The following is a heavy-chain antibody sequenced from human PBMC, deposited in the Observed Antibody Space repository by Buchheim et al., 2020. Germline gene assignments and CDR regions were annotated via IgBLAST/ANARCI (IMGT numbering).Heavy chain of an antibody. D-gene: IGHD5-12*01. CDR3: ERGFLSFGYSGYAWDFDY. V-gene: IGHV1-46*01. CDR1: GYTFTSYY. Sequence: QVQLVQSGAEVKKPGASVKVSCKASGYTFTSYYMHWVRQAPGQGLEWMGIINPSGGSTSYAQKFQGRVTMTRDTSTSTVYLELSSLRSEDTAVYYCERGFLSFGYSGYAWDFDYWGQGTL. J-gene: IGHJ4*02. CDR2: INPSGGST.